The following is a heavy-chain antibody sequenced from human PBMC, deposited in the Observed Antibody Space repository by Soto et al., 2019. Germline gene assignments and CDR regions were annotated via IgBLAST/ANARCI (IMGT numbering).Heavy chain of an antibody. Sequence: SETLSLTCTVSGGSISSGDYYWRWIRQPPGKGLEWIGYIYYSGSTYYNPSLKSRVTISVDTSKNQFSLKLSSVTAADTAVYYCARGVVPAAMNWFDPWGQGTLVTVS. CDR1: GGSISSGDYY. CDR3: ARGVVPAAMNWFDP. CDR2: IYYSGST. J-gene: IGHJ5*02. V-gene: IGHV4-30-4*01. D-gene: IGHD2-2*01.